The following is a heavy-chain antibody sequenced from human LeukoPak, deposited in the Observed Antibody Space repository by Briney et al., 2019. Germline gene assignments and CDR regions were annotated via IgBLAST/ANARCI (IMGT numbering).Heavy chain of an antibody. V-gene: IGHV4-28*05. CDR1: GYSISSSNW. D-gene: IGHD3-22*01. Sequence: PSETLSLTWAVSGYSISSSNWWGWIRQPPGKGLEWIGYIYYSGSIYYNPSLKSRVTMSIDTTNNQFSLRLSSVTAVDTPVYYCARNMGYYYDTSGAFDIWGQGTMVTVSS. CDR2: IYYSGSI. J-gene: IGHJ3*02. CDR3: ARNMGYYYDTSGAFDI.